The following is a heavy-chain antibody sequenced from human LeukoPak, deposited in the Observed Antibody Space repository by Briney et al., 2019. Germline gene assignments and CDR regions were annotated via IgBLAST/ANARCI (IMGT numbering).Heavy chain of an antibody. V-gene: IGHV4-31*03. J-gene: IGHJ4*02. D-gene: IGHD3-22*01. Sequence: SETLSLTCTVSGGSISSGGYYWSWIRQHPGKGLEWIGYIYYSGSTNYNPSLKSRVTISVDTSKNQFSLKLSSVTAADTAVYYCARGVSESYYYDSSGYFDYWGQGTLVTVSP. CDR2: IYYSGST. CDR3: ARGVSESYYYDSSGYFDY. CDR1: GGSISSGGYY.